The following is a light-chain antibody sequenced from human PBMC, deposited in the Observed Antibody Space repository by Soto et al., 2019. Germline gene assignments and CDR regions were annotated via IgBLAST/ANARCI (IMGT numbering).Light chain of an antibody. V-gene: IGKV1-39*01. CDR3: QQSYNSPWT. Sequence: DIQMPPSPPSLCASVGDRVTITVRASQNTSNYLNWYQQKPGQAPKLLIYAASSWESGVPARFSGSGSGTDFTLTISSLEPEDLATYYCQQSYNSPWTFGQGTKVDIK. J-gene: IGKJ1*01. CDR1: QNTSNY. CDR2: AAS.